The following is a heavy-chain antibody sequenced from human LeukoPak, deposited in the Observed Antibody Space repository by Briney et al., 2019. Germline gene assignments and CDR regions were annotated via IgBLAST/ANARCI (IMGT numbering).Heavy chain of an antibody. CDR1: GGSVSSGSYY. V-gene: IGHV4-61*01. Sequence: SETLSLTCTVSGGSVSSGSYYWSWIRQPPGKGLEWIGYIYYSGSTNYNPSLKSRVTISVGTSKNQFSLTLSSVTAADTAVYYCARSTGSQLLWFGEFDYWGQGTLVTVSS. J-gene: IGHJ4*02. CDR3: ARSTGSQLLWFGEFDY. D-gene: IGHD3-10*01. CDR2: IYYSGST.